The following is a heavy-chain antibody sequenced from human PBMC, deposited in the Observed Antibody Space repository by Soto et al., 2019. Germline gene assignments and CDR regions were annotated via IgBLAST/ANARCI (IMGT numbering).Heavy chain of an antibody. CDR3: ARTAAAGKYYYGVDV. D-gene: IGHD6-13*01. J-gene: IGHJ6*02. Sequence: GESLKISCKGSGYSFTSYWIGWVRQMPGKGLEWMGIIYPGDSDTRYSPSFQGQVTISADKSISTAYLQWSSLKASDTAIYYCARTAAAGKYYYGVDVWGQGSTVTISS. CDR1: GYSFTSYW. V-gene: IGHV5-51*01. CDR2: IYPGDSDT.